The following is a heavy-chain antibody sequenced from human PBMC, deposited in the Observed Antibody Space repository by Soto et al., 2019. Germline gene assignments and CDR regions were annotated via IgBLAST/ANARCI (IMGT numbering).Heavy chain of an antibody. CDR2: IIPIFGSA. V-gene: IGHV1-69*06. J-gene: IGHJ4*02. D-gene: IGHD6-6*01. CDR3: ATTRIAIRPFYFDY. Sequence: SVKVSCKASGYTFRTYALSWVRQSPGQGLEWMGGIIPIFGSADYAQKFEGRVTITADKSTSTAYMELRSLRPEDTAFYYCATTRIAIRPFYFDYWGQGSLVTVSS. CDR1: GYTFRTYA.